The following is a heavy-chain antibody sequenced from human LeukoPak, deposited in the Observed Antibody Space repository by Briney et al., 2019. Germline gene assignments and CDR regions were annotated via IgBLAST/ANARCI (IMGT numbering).Heavy chain of an antibody. D-gene: IGHD2-2*01. CDR1: GFTFDGHT. CDR2: ITWDGGST. J-gene: IGHJ4*02. V-gene: IGHV3-43*01. CDR3: AQEGGYCSSTSCSFDY. Sequence: GGSLRLSCAASGFTFDGHTMHWVRQAPGKGLEWVSLITWDGGSTYYADSVKGRFTISRDNSKNTLYLQMNSLRAEDTAVYYCAQEGGYCSSTSCSFDYWGQGTLVTVSS.